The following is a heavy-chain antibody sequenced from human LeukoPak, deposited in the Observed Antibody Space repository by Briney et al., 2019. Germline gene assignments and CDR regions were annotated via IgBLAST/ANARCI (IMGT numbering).Heavy chain of an antibody. CDR3: ARTKRFLEWLSTPDY. D-gene: IGHD3-3*01. Sequence: GASVKAACKASGGTFSSYAIIWLRQAPGQGLEWMGGMIPIFWTLNYPQKLQGRVTITAAESTSTASMELSSLRSEDTAVYYCARTKRFLEWLSTPDYWGQGTLVTVSS. J-gene: IGHJ4*02. CDR2: MIPIFWTL. CDR1: GGTFSSYA. V-gene: IGHV1-69*13.